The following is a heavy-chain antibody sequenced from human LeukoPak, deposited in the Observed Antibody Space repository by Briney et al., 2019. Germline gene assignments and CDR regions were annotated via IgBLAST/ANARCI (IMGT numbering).Heavy chain of an antibody. CDR1: GFTFSSYG. J-gene: IGHJ4*02. D-gene: IGHD2-15*01. V-gene: IGHV3-21*01. CDR3: VRDNPRCCGVVPANIDDY. CDR2: ISSSSSYI. Sequence: GRSLRLSCAASGFTFSSYGMHWVRQAPGKGLEWVSSISSSSSYIYYADSVKGRFTISRDNSKNTLYLQMNSLRAEDTAVYYCVRDNPRCCGVVPANIDDYWGQGTLVTVSS.